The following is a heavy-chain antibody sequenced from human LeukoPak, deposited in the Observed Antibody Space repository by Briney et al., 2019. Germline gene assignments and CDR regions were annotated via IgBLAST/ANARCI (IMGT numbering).Heavy chain of an antibody. CDR3: AKISGSNWFDP. J-gene: IGHJ5*02. Sequence: PSETLSLTCTVSGGSITSYYWSWIRQPPGKGLEWIGYIYYTGSTNYNPSLKSRVTTSVDTSKNQFSLKLSSVTAADTAVYYCAKISGSNWFDPWDQGTLVTVSS. D-gene: IGHD6-19*01. CDR1: GGSITSYY. CDR2: IYYTGST. V-gene: IGHV4-59*03.